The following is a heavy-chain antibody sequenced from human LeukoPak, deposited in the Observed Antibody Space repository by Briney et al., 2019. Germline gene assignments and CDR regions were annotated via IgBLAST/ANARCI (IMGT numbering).Heavy chain of an antibody. Sequence: PSETLPLTCTVSGGSISNSSSYWGWIRQPPGKGLEWIGSIYYSGSTYYNPSLKSRVTISVDTSKNQFSLKLSSVTAADTAVYYCARHGRWLLRRYYFDYWGQGTLVTVSS. D-gene: IGHD3-22*01. CDR1: GGSISNSSSY. J-gene: IGHJ4*02. CDR2: IYYSGST. V-gene: IGHV4-39*01. CDR3: ARHGRWLLRRYYFDY.